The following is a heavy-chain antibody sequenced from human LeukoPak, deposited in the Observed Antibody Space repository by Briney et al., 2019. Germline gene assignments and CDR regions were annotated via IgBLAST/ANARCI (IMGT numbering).Heavy chain of an antibody. CDR2: FDPEDGET. V-gene: IGHV1-24*01. CDR3: ARVGSGWYGSPRYFDY. CDR1: GYTLTELS. J-gene: IGHJ4*02. D-gene: IGHD6-19*01. Sequence: ASVKVSCKVSGYTLTELSMHWVRQAPGKGLEWMGGFDPEDGETIYAQKFQGRVTMTEDTSTDTAYMELSSLRSEDTAVYYCARVGSGWYGSPRYFDYWGQGTLVTVSS.